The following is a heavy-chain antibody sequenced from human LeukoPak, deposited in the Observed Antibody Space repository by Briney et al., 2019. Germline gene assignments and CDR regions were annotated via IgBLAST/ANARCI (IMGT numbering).Heavy chain of an antibody. CDR1: GFTFSSYS. J-gene: IGHJ4*02. CDR3: ARDPHFDWLLDGDFDY. Sequence: PGGSLRLSCAASGFTFSSYSMNWVRQAPGKGLEWVSSISSSSSYIYYADSVKGRFTISRDNAKNSLYLQMNSLRAEDTAVYYCARDPHFDWLLDGDFDYWGQGTLVTVSS. V-gene: IGHV3-21*01. D-gene: IGHD3-9*01. CDR2: ISSSSSYI.